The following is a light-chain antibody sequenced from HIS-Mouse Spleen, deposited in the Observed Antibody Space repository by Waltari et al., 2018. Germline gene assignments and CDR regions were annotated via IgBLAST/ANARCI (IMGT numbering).Light chain of an antibody. CDR3: SSYTSSSTV. V-gene: IGLV2-14*03. CDR1: SSDVGGYNY. CDR2: DCS. Sequence: QSALTQPASVSGSPGQSITISCTGTSSDVGGYNYVSWYQQHPGKAPKLMIYDCSNRPSGVSNRFSGSKSGNTASLTISGLQAEDEADYYCSSYTSSSTVFGGGTKLTVL. J-gene: IGLJ2*01.